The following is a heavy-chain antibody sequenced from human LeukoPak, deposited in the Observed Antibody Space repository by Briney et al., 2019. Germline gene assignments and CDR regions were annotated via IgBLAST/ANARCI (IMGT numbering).Heavy chain of an antibody. J-gene: IGHJ4*02. D-gene: IGHD3-22*01. CDR2: IYSGGST. Sequence: GGSLRLSCAASGFTVSSNYMSWVRQAPGKGLEWVSVIYSGGSTYYADSVKGRFTISRDNSKDTLYLQMNSLRAEDTAVYYCARDQDYYDSSGYSFWGQGTLVTVSS. V-gene: IGHV3-66*01. CDR3: ARDQDYYDSSGYSF. CDR1: GFTVSSNY.